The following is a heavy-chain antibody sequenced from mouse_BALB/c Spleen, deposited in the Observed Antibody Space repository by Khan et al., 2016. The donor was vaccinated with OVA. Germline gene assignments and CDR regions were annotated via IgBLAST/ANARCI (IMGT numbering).Heavy chain of an antibody. V-gene: IGHV1-26*01. CDR1: GYSFTLYY. Sequence: VQLQQSGPDLVKPGASVKISCKASGYSFTLYYMSWVKQSHGKSLEWIGRVNPNTDNINYNQEFKGKAILTVDKSSNTAYMELRSLPSEDSAVYFCARGYDFLASWGQGTLVTVSA. CDR3: ARGYDFLAS. CDR2: VNPNTDNI. J-gene: IGHJ3*01. D-gene: IGHD2-14*01.